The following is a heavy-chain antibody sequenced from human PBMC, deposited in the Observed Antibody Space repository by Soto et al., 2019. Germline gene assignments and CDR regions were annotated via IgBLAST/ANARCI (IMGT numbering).Heavy chain of an antibody. CDR1: GFTFSSYD. D-gene: IGHD2-2*01. J-gene: IGHJ4*02. CDR3: ARESHCSSTSCYFDY. CDR2: IGTAGDT. Sequence: PGGSLRLSCAASGFTFSSYDMHWVRQATGKGLEWVSAIGTAGDTYYPGSVKGRFTIFRENAKNSLYLQMNSLRAGDTAVYYCARESHCSSTSCYFDYWGQGTLVTVSS. V-gene: IGHV3-13*01.